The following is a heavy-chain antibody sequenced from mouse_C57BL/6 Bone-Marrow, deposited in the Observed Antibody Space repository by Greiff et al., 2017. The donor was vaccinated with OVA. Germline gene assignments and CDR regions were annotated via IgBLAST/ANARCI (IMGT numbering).Heavy chain of an antibody. D-gene: IGHD1-1*01. V-gene: IGHV14-2*01. CDR3: ASLYYYGSSLYYAMDY. CDR2: IDPEDGET. J-gene: IGHJ4*01. CDR1: GFNIKDYY. Sequence: VQLKESGAELVKPGASVKLSCTASGFNIKDYYMHWVKQRTEQGLEWIGRIDPEDGETKYAPKFQGKATITADTSSNTAYLQLSSLTSEDTAVYYCASLYYYGSSLYYAMDYWGQGTSVTVSS.